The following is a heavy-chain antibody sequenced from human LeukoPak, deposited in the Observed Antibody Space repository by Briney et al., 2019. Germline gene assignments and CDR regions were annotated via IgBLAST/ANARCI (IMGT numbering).Heavy chain of an antibody. J-gene: IGHJ4*02. D-gene: IGHD5-24*01. CDR1: GGSISSYY. Sequence: SETLPLTCTVSGGSISSYYWSWIRQPPGTGLEWFGYISYSGSTNYNPSLKSRVTISVDTSKNQFSLKLSSVTAADTAVYYCARDTGGYKPRGFDYWGQGTLVTVSS. V-gene: IGHV4-59*12. CDR2: ISYSGST. CDR3: ARDTGGYKPRGFDY.